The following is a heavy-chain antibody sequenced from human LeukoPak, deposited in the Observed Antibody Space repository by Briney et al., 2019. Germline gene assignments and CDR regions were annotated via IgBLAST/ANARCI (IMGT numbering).Heavy chain of an antibody. CDR1: GFTFSSSD. CDR2: ISSSSSLI. CDR3: AKEGRSTTPGY. J-gene: IGHJ4*02. Sequence: GGSLRLSCGASGFTFSSSDMDWVRQAPGKGLEWVASISSSSSLIYYTDSVKGRFTISRDNAKNSLYLQMNSLRAEDTAVYFCAKEGRSTTPGYWGQGTLVTVSS. V-gene: IGHV3-21*01. D-gene: IGHD6-13*01.